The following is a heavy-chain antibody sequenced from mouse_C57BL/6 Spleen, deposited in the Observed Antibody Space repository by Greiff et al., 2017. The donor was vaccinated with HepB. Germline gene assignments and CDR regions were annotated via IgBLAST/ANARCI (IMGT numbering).Heavy chain of an antibody. Sequence: QVQLQQSGPELVKPGASVKLSCKASGYTFTSYDINWVKQRPGQGLEWIGWIYPRDGSTKYNEKFKGKATLTVDTSSSTAYMELHSLTSEDSAVYFCAKLGRRYFDYWAKAPLSQSPQ. J-gene: IGHJ2*01. CDR1: GYTFTSYD. D-gene: IGHD4-1*01. V-gene: IGHV1-85*01. CDR3: AKLGRRYFDY. CDR2: IYPRDGST.